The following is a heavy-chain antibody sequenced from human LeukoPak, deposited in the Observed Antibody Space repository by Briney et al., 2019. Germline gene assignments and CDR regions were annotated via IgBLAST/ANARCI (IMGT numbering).Heavy chain of an antibody. D-gene: IGHD2-2*01. CDR3: ARVGKPIGYCSSTSCSCSDY. CDR1: GFTFSDYY. J-gene: IGHJ4*02. V-gene: IGHV3-11*01. Sequence: PGGSLRLSCAASGFTFSDYYMSWIRQAPGKGLEWISYISSNDNTTYYADSVKGRFTISRDNAKNSLYLQMISLRAEDTALYYCARVGKPIGYCSSTSCSCSDYWGQGTLVTVSS. CDR2: ISSNDNTT.